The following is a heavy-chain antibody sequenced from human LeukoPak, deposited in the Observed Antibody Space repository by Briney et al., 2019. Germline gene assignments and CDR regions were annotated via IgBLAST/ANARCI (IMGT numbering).Heavy chain of an antibody. V-gene: IGHV4-34*01. Sequence: SETLSLTCAVYGGSFSGYYWSWIRQAPGKGLEWIGEINHSGSTNYNPSLKSRVTISVDTSKNQFSLKLSSVTAADTAVYYCASSRPNTRTHDYGDYSGRYWGQGTLVTVSS. J-gene: IGHJ4*02. CDR3: ASSRPNTRTHDYGDYSGRY. D-gene: IGHD4-17*01. CDR1: GGSFSGYY. CDR2: INHSGST.